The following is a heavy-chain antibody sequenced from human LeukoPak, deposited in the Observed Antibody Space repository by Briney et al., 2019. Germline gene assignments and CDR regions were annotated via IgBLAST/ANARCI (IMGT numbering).Heavy chain of an antibody. CDR2: ISGSGGST. CDR1: GFTFSSYA. V-gene: IGHV3-23*01. Sequence: PGGSLRLSCAASGFTFSSYAMSWVRQAPGKGLEWVSAISGSGGSTYYADSVKGRFTISRDNSKNTLYLQMNSLRAEDTAVYYCARAIDDYYYYYYMDVWGKGTTVTVSS. J-gene: IGHJ6*03. CDR3: ARAIDDYYYYYYMDV.